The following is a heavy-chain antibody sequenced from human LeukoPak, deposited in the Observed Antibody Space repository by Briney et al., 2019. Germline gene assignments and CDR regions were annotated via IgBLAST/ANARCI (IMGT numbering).Heavy chain of an antibody. V-gene: IGHV4-34*01. D-gene: IGHD4-17*01. CDR1: GGSFSGYY. CDR2: INHSGST. CDR3: ARIQTTVLAPAV. Sequence: SETLSLTCAVYGGSFSGYYWSWIRQPPGKELEWIGEINHSGSTNYNPSLKSRVTISVDTSKNQFSLKLSSVTAADTALYYCARIQTTVLAPAVWGLGTLVTVSS. J-gene: IGHJ4*02.